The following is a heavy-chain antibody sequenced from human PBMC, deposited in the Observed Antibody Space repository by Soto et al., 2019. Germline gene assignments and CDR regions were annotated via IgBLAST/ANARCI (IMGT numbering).Heavy chain of an antibody. D-gene: IGHD4-17*01. CDR2: VYYSGNT. CDR1: GGSISPYY. Sequence: SETLSLTCTVSGGSISPYYWSWIRQPPGKGLEWIGNVYYSGNTYYNPSLKSRVTISVDTSKNQFSLKLSSVTAADTAVYYCARQMTKTFDYWGQGTLVTVSS. J-gene: IGHJ4*02. V-gene: IGHV4-59*08. CDR3: ARQMTKTFDY.